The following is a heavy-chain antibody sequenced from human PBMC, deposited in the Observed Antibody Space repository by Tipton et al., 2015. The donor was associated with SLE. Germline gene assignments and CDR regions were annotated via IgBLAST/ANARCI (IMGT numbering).Heavy chain of an antibody. Sequence: SLRLSCVASGFSFSNNAMGWVRQAPGKGLEWVSAIHGSDDTTHYADSVKGRFTISRDTSRNTLYLQMNGLRAEDTAVYFCARGRYDSRPGPYDVFDIWGKGTVVIVSS. CDR3: ARGRYDSRPGPYDVFDI. V-gene: IGHV3-23*01. CDR2: IHGSDDTT. CDR1: GFSFSNNA. D-gene: IGHD3-22*01. J-gene: IGHJ3*02.